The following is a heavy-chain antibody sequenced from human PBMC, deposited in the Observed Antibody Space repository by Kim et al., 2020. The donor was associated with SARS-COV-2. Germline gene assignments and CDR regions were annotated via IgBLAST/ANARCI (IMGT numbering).Heavy chain of an antibody. CDR3: AREGYDILTGYYLRGGSNQFDY. D-gene: IGHD3-9*01. CDR1: GFTFSSYW. CDR2: IKQDGSEK. V-gene: IGHV3-7*03. J-gene: IGHJ4*02. Sequence: GGSLRLSCAASGFTFSSYWMSWVRQAPGKGLEWVANIKQDGSEKYYVDSVKGRFTISRDNAKNSLYLQMNSLRAEDTAVYYCAREGYDILTGYYLRGGSNQFDYWGQGTLVTVSS.